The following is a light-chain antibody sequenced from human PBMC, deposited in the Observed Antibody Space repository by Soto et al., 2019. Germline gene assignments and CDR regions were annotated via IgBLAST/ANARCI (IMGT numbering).Light chain of an antibody. CDR2: GAA. CDR1: QSVFST. V-gene: IGKV3-15*01. Sequence: EIVMTQSPATLSGPLGERVTLSCRASQSVFSTLDWYQQKPGQAPRLLIYGAATRPIGIPARFSGSGSGTEFTLTISSLQSEDFAVYHCQQYDRWKAFGRGTRVEIK. J-gene: IGKJ4*02. CDR3: QQYDRWKA.